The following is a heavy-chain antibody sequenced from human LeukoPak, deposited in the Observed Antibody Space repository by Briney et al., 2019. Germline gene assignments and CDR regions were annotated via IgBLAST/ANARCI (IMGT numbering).Heavy chain of an antibody. CDR2: ISGSGGST. CDR3: AKGNGGNSGEYFYYGMDV. D-gene: IGHD4-23*01. J-gene: IGHJ6*02. Sequence: GGSLRLSCAASRFTFSSYAMTWVRQAPGKGLEWVSAISGSGGSTYYADSVKGRFTISRDNSKNTLYLQLTSLRAEDTAVYYCAKGNGGNSGEYFYYGMDVWGQGTTVTVSS. CDR1: RFTFSSYA. V-gene: IGHV3-23*01.